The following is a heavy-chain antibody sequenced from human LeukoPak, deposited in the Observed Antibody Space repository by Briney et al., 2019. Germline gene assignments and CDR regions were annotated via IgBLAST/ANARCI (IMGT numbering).Heavy chain of an antibody. J-gene: IGHJ4*02. CDR3: LRGDRRDY. CDR1: GFTFNTYS. CDR2: IDSSGGYM. V-gene: IGHV3-21*06. Sequence: PWGSLRLSCEASGFTFNTYSMNWARQAPGKGLEWVSSIDSSGGYMFYVDSVKGRFIISRDNAKDSLYLQMNSLRVEDTAVYYCLRGDRRDYWGQGTLVTVSS.